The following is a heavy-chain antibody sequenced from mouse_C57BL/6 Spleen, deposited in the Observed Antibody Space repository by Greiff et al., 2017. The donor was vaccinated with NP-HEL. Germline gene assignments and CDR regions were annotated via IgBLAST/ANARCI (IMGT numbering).Heavy chain of an antibody. CDR3: ARRYYGSNPDWYFDV. CDR1: GYTFTDYY. CDR2: IYPGSGNT. J-gene: IGHJ1*03. Sequence: LMESGPELVKPGASVKISCKASGYTFTDYYINWVKQRPGQGLEWIGWIYPGSGNTKYNEKFKGKATLTVDTSSSTAYMQLSSLTSEDSAVYFCARRYYGSNPDWYFDVWGTGTTVTVSS. V-gene: IGHV1-84*01. D-gene: IGHD1-1*01.